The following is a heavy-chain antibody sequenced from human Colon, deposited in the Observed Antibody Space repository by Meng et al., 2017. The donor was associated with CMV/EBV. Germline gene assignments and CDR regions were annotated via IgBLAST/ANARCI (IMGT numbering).Heavy chain of an antibody. CDR1: GESFSGYY. V-gene: IGHV4-34*01. J-gene: IGHJ4*01. Sequence: QVQLEQRGAGLLKPPETLSLTCAVYGESFSGYYWTWIRQPPGRGLEWIGESYYTGSTNYSPSLKSRVTISLDTSKNQFSLKLNSVTAADTAVYYCARATKSSCWEVLDYWGHGTLVTVSS. D-gene: IGHD2-2*01. CDR2: SYYTGST. CDR3: ARATKSSCWEVLDY.